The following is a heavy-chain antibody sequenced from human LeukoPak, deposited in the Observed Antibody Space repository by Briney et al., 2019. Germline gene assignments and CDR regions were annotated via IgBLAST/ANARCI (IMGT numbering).Heavy chain of an antibody. CDR3: ARGAGTMVRGVFDY. CDR1: GGSISSGGYS. CDR2: IYHSGST. Sequence: SQTLSLTCAVSGGSISSGGYSWSWIRQPPGKGLEWIGYIYHSGSTYYNPSLKSRVTISVDRSKNQFSLKLSSVTAADTAVYYCARGAGTMVRGVFDYWGQGTLVTVSS. D-gene: IGHD3-10*01. J-gene: IGHJ4*02. V-gene: IGHV4-30-2*01.